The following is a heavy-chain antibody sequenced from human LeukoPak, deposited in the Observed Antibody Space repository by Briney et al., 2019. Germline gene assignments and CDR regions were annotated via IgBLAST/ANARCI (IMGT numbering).Heavy chain of an antibody. CDR3: AREIDSSGWYYRYYYYYYYMDV. CDR2: INTNTGNP. CDR1: GYTFTSYA. D-gene: IGHD6-19*01. J-gene: IGHJ6*03. V-gene: IGHV7-4-1*02. Sequence: GASVKVSCKASGYTFTSYAMNWVRQAPGQGLEWMGWINTNTGNPTYAQGFTGRFVFSLDTSVSTAYLQISSLKAEDTAVYYCAREIDSSGWYYRYYYYYYYMDVWGKGTTVTVSS.